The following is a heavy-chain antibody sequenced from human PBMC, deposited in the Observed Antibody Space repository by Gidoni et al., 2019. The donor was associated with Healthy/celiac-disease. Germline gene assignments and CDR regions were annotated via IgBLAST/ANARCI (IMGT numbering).Heavy chain of an antibody. CDR1: GGTFSSYA. D-gene: IGHD5-18*01. CDR2: IIPILGIA. J-gene: IGHJ3*02. CDR3: ARDKRPAMGFDAFDI. V-gene: IGHV1-69*04. Sequence: QVQLVQSGAEVKKPGSSVKVSCKASGGTFSSYAISWVRQAPGQGLEWMGRIIPILGIANYAQKFQGRVTITADKSTSTAYMELSSLRSEDTAVYYCARDKRPAMGFDAFDIWGQGTMVTVSS.